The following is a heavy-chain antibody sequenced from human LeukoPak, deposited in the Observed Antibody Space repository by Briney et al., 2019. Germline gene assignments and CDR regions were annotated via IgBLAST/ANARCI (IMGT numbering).Heavy chain of an antibody. D-gene: IGHD5-18*01. Sequence: GASVKVSCKASGYTFTSYSISWVRQAPGQGLEWMGWISAYNGNTNYAQKLQGRVTMTTDTSTSTAYMELRSLRSDDTAVYYCARDGRGYSYGPVPRFDPWGQGTLVTVSS. CDR3: ARDGRGYSYGPVPRFDP. V-gene: IGHV1-18*01. CDR2: ISAYNGNT. CDR1: GYTFTSYS. J-gene: IGHJ5*02.